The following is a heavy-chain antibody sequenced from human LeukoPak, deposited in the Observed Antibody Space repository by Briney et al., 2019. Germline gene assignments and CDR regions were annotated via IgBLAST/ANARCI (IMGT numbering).Heavy chain of an antibody. CDR3: ATSSGYYVGYIQY. Sequence: GASVKVSCKASGYTFTGYYMHWVRQAPGQGLEWMGWINPNSGGTHYAQKFQGRVTMTRDTSISTAYMELSTLRSDDTAVYYCATSSGYYVGYIQYRGQGTLVTVSS. V-gene: IGHV1-2*02. D-gene: IGHD3-22*01. J-gene: IGHJ1*01. CDR1: GYTFTGYY. CDR2: INPNSGGT.